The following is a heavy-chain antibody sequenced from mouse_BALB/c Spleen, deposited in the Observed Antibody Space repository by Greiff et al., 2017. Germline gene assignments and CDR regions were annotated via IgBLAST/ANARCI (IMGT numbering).Heavy chain of an antibody. J-gene: IGHJ2*01. CDR3: ARGGLLWSPYYFDY. Sequence: EVQLVESGGGLVKPGGSLKLSCAASGFTFSSYAMSWVRQTPEKRLEWVASISSGGSTYYPDSVKGRFTISRDNARNILYLHMSSLRSEDTAMYYCARGGLLWSPYYFDYWGQGTTLTVSS. CDR2: ISSGGST. V-gene: IGHV5-6-5*01. D-gene: IGHD2-1*01. CDR1: GFTFSSYA.